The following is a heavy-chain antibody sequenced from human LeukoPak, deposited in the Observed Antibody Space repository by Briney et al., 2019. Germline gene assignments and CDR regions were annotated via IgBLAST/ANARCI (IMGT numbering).Heavy chain of an antibody. Sequence: SETLSLTCTVSGGSVSSGSYYWSWIRQPPGKGLEWIGYIYYSGSTNYNPSLKSRVTISVDTSKNQFSLKLSSVTAADTAVYYCARDHYYDSTGYGMDVWGQGTTVTVSS. D-gene: IGHD3-22*01. CDR2: IYYSGST. V-gene: IGHV4-61*01. CDR1: GGSVSSGSYY. CDR3: ARDHYYDSTGYGMDV. J-gene: IGHJ6*02.